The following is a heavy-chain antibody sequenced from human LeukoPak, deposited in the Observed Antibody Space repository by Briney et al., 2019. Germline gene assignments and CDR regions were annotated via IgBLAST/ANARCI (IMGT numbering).Heavy chain of an antibody. CDR3: ASLSLAEDY. CDR1: GFTLSSNN. D-gene: IGHD3-3*02. V-gene: IGHV3-21*01. CDR2: ISSTSSSI. J-gene: IGHJ4*02. Sequence: PGGSLRLSCAASGFTLSSNNMNWVRQAPSKGLEWVSFISSTSSSIFYAESVKGRLTISRDNAKNSLHLRMNSLRDEDTAVYYCASLSLAEDYWGQGTLVTVSS.